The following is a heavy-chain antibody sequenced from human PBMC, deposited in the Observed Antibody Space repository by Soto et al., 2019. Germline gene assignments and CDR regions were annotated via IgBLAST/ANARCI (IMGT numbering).Heavy chain of an antibody. D-gene: IGHD3-9*01. Sequence: SETLSLTCTVSGGSISSSSYYWGWIRQPPGKGLEWIGSIYYSGSTYYNPSLESRVTISVDTSKNQFSLKLSSVTAADTAVYYCARRLVYDILTGYGNNFDYWGQGTLVTVSS. CDR1: GGSISSSSYY. CDR2: IYYSGST. J-gene: IGHJ4*02. V-gene: IGHV4-39*01. CDR3: ARRLVYDILTGYGNNFDY.